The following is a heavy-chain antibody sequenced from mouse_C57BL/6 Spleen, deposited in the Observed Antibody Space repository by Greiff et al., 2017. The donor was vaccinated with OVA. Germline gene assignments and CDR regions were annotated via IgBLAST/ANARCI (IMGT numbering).Heavy chain of an antibody. CDR3: NALTAWFAY. V-gene: IGHV14-4*01. Sequence: DVQLQQSGAELVRPGASVKLSCTASGFNIKDDYMHWVKQRPEQGLEWIGWIDPENGDTEYASKFQGKATITADTSSNTAYLQLSSLTDEDTADYYGNALTAWFAYWGQGTLVTVSA. D-gene: IGHD4-1*01. CDR2: IDPENGDT. J-gene: IGHJ3*01. CDR1: GFNIKDDY.